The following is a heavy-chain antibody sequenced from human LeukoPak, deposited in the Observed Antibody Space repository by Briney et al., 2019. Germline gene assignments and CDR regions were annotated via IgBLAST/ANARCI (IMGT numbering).Heavy chain of an antibody. Sequence: SETLSLTCTVSGGSISSSSYYWGWIRQPPGKGLEWIGSIYYSGSTYYNPSLKSRVTISVDTSKNQFSLKLSSVTAADTAVYYCASHSIVRPAFDIWGQGTMVTVSS. CDR3: ASHSIVRPAFDI. J-gene: IGHJ3*02. V-gene: IGHV4-39*01. CDR1: GGSISSSSYY. CDR2: IYYSGST. D-gene: IGHD1-26*01.